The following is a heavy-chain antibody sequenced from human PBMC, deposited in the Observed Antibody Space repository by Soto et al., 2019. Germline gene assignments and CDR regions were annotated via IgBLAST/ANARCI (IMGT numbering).Heavy chain of an antibody. Sequence: EVQLLESGGGLVQPGGSLRLSCVASGFTFSSYAMSWVRQAPGKGLDYVSTISGSGGSTHYADSVKGRFTISRDNSKNTLYLRMNSLRAEDTAVYYCAKDGLATLVRGVITPIDYWGQGTLVTVSS. CDR2: ISGSGGST. J-gene: IGHJ4*02. CDR3: AKDGLATLVRGVITPIDY. V-gene: IGHV3-23*01. CDR1: GFTFSSYA. D-gene: IGHD3-10*01.